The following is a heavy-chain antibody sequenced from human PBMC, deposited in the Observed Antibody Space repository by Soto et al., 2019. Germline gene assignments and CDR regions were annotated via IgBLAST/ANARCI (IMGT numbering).Heavy chain of an antibody. CDR1: GFTFSSYA. CDR3: AKVVGYSYGYRGLQHKEPFDY. D-gene: IGHD5-18*01. CDR2: ISGSGGST. Sequence: QTGGSLRLSCAASGFTFSSYAMSWVRQAPGKGLEWVSAISGSGGSTYYADSVKGRFTISRDNSKNTLYLQMNSLRAEDTAVYYCAKVVGYSYGYRGLQHKEPFDYWGQGTLVSVSS. V-gene: IGHV3-23*01. J-gene: IGHJ4*02.